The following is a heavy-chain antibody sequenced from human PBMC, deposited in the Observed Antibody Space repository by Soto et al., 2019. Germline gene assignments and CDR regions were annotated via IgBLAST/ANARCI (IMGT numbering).Heavy chain of an antibody. D-gene: IGHD6-19*01. CDR2: ISNNGGST. J-gene: IGHJ1*01. Sequence: CGCLGLSCSSCRESVYGYVMDVARKNQGNGLESVSAISNNGGSTNDAPSVCRRFSISRDNPKNTVYLEMSSLRVEDTAVYYCVKDPSRRGWYGFFRHWGQRTVGSLSS. CDR3: VKDPSRRGWYGFFRH. V-gene: IGHV3-64D*06. CDR1: RESVYGYV.